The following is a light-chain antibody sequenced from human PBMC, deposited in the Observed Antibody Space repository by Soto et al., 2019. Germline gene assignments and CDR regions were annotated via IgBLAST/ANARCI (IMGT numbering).Light chain of an antibody. CDR1: QSVDRNY. CDR3: QQYSFSPLT. Sequence: IVLTLSLGTLSVCKGARATLSCRASQSVDRNYLAWYQHQPGQAPGLLIYGASTRATGIPDRFSGSGSGTDFTLTISILEAEDFTVYCCQQYSFSPLTFCEGTQLEIK. J-gene: IGKJ5*01. CDR2: GAS. V-gene: IGKV3-20*01.